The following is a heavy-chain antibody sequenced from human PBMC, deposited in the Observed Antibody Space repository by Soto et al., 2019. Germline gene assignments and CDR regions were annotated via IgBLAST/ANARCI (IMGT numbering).Heavy chain of an antibody. J-gene: IGHJ4*02. CDR3: SRDDSDWFFN. V-gene: IGHV3-11*01. CDR2: ISGNGEII. D-gene: IGHD3-9*01. Sequence: GGAPRPSSAAPGFPLSDYYIHLVPRAPGKGLEWISYISGNGEIIQYAASASVKGRFTISRDDSKKTAYLQMNSLESEDTAVYYCSRDDSDWFFNWGRGTLVTVSS. CDR1: GFPLSDYY.